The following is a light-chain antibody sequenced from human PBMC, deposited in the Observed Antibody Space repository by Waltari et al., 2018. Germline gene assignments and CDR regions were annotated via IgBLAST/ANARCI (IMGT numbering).Light chain of an antibody. CDR3: QQYNGYPWT. J-gene: IGKJ1*01. CDR1: QSISSW. V-gene: IGKV1-5*03. CDR2: KAS. Sequence: DIQMTQSPSTLSASVGDRVTITCRASQSISSWWAWYQQKPGKAPKLLIYKASNLESGVPSRFSAGGSETEFTLTISSLQPDDFATYYCQQYNGYPWTFGQGTKVEVK.